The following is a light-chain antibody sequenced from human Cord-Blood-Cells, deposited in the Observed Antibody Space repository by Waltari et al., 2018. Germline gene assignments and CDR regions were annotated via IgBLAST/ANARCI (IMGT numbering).Light chain of an antibody. Sequence: DIQMTQSPSTLSASVGDRVTITCRASQSISSWLAWYQQKPGKDPKILIYKASSLESGVPSRFSGSGSGTEFTLTISSLQPDDFATYYCQQYNSYSYTFGQGTKLEIK. V-gene: IGKV1-5*03. CDR1: QSISSW. J-gene: IGKJ2*01. CDR2: KAS. CDR3: QQYNSYSYT.